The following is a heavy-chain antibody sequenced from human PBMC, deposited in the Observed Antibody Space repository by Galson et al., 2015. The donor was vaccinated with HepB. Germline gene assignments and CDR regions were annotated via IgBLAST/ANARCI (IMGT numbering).Heavy chain of an antibody. J-gene: IGHJ1*01. CDR1: GGTFNNFV. CDR2: IIPIPGVT. D-gene: IGHD1-14*01. V-gene: IGHV1-69*04. CDR3: ARGGHRGGIEH. Sequence: SVKVSCKASGGTFNNFVLSWVRQAPGQGPEWMGRIIPIPGVTNYAHNFQDRVTFTADTSTKTAYMEMTRLTSDDSAVYYCARGGHRGGIEHWGQGTLVTVSS.